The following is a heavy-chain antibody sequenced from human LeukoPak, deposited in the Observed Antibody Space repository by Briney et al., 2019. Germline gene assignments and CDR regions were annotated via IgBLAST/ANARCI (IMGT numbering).Heavy chain of an antibody. CDR3: ARRGTYQNWFDP. Sequence: GGSLRLSCAASTFTFSSYWMSGVRQAPGKGLEWVATIKDDGSEKFYVDSVSGRFTISRDNAKNSLYLQMNSLRAEDTAVYYCARRGTYQNWFDPWGQGTLVTVSS. V-gene: IGHV3-7*01. J-gene: IGHJ5*02. D-gene: IGHD3-16*01. CDR2: IKDDGSEK. CDR1: TFTFSSYW.